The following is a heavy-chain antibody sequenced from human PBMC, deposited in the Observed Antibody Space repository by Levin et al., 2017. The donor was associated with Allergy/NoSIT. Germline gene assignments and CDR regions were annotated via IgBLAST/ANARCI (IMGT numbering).Heavy chain of an antibody. CDR1: GFAFSSYA. CDR3: AKVRRELVIATDAFDI. CDR2: ISDDGSKK. Sequence: GGSLRLSCAVSGFAFSSYAMHWVRQAPGKGLEWVAVISDDGSKKYYADSVKGRFTISRDNFKNTLFLQMNSLRVEDTAVYYCAKVRRELVIATDAFDIWGPGTLVTVSS. V-gene: IGHV3-30*18. D-gene: IGHD3-9*01. J-gene: IGHJ3*02.